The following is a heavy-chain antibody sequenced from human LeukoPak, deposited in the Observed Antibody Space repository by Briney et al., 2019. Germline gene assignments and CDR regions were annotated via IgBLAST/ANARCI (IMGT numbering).Heavy chain of an antibody. Sequence: SVKVSCKASGGTFSSYAISWVRQAPEQGLEWMGGIIPIFGTANYAQKFQGRVTITADESTSTAYMELSSLRSEDTAVYYCARDHGENYYGMDVWGQGTTVTVSS. J-gene: IGHJ6*02. CDR3: ARDHGENYYGMDV. CDR2: IIPIFGTA. CDR1: GGTFSSYA. V-gene: IGHV1-69*13. D-gene: IGHD3-10*01.